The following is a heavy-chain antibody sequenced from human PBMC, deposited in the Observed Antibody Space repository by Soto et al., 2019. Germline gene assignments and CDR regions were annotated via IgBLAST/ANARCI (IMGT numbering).Heavy chain of an antibody. V-gene: IGHV3-66*01. J-gene: IGHJ4*02. CDR3: AKDWGCSGGTCYPDY. D-gene: IGHD2-15*01. CDR2: IYSGGST. Sequence: EVQLVESGGGLVQPGGSLRLSCAASGFTVSSNYMSWVRQAPGKGLEWGSVIYSGGSTYYADSVKGRFTISRDNSKDTLYLQMNRRRAEDTAVYYCAKDWGCSGGTCYPDYWGQGTLVTVSS. CDR1: GFTVSSNY.